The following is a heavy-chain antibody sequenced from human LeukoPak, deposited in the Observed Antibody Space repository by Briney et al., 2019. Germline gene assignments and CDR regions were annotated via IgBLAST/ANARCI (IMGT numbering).Heavy chain of an antibody. V-gene: IGHV3-23*01. D-gene: IGHD6-13*01. CDR2: ISGSGGST. CDR3: AKDEAPTYNIADGIDY. Sequence: QPGGSLRLSCAASGFTFSSYAMSWVRQAPGKGLEWVSAISGSGGSTYYADSVKGRFTISRDNSKNTLYLQMNSLRAEDTAVYYCAKDEAPTYNIADGIDYWGQGTLVTVSS. CDR1: GFTFSSYA. J-gene: IGHJ4*02.